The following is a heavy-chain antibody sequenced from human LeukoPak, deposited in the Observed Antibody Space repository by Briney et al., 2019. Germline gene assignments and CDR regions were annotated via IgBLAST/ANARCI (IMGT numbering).Heavy chain of an antibody. D-gene: IGHD1-26*01. CDR3: ARDGRVLSRHFPYPDPFDY. CDR2: ISAYNGNT. V-gene: IGHV1-18*01. Sequence: VASVKVSCKASGGTFSSYAISWVRQAPGQGLEWMGWISAYNGNTNYAQKLQGRVTMTKDTSTSTAYMELRSLRSDDTAVYYCARDGRVLSRHFPYPDPFDYWGQGTLVTVSS. CDR1: GGTFSSYA. J-gene: IGHJ4*02.